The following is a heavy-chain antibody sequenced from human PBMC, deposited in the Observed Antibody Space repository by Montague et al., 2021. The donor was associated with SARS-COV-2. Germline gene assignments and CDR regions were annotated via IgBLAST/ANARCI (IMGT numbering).Heavy chain of an antibody. D-gene: IGHD3-10*01. V-gene: IGHV4-34*01. CDR2: INHSGST. CDR1: GWSFCGYY. J-gene: IGHJ4*02. Sequence: SETLSLTCAVYGWSFCGYYWNWIRLPPGQGLEWFGEINHSGSTNYNPSLKSRVTMSVDTSKNQFSLKLSSVTAADTAVYYCARGARQGYGFRLGSFDSWGQGTLVTVSS. CDR3: ARGARQGYGFRLGSFDS.